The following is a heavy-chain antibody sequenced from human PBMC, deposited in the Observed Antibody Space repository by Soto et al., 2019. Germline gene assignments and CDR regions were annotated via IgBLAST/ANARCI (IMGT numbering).Heavy chain of an antibody. CDR1: GGTFSSYA. Sequence: ASVKVSCKASGGTFSSYAISWVRQAPGQGLEWMGGIIPIFGTANYAQKFQGRVTITADESTSTAYMELSSLRSEDTAVYYCARAPSGSYFWDYWGQGTLVTVSS. CDR2: IIPIFGTA. V-gene: IGHV1-69*13. D-gene: IGHD1-26*01. J-gene: IGHJ4*02. CDR3: ARAPSGSYFWDY.